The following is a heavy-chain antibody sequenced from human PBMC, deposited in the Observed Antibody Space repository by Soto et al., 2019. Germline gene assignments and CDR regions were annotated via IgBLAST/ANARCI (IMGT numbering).Heavy chain of an antibody. Sequence: ASVKVSCKASGYTFTSYAMNWVRQAPGQGLEWMGWINTNTGNPTYAQGFTGRFVFSLDTSVSTAYLQICSLKAEDTAVYYCVYCSGGSCYQDAFDICGTGTMVTVSS. CDR2: INTNTGNP. J-gene: IGHJ3*02. CDR1: GYTFTSYA. CDR3: VYCSGGSCYQDAFDI. V-gene: IGHV7-4-1*01. D-gene: IGHD2-15*01.